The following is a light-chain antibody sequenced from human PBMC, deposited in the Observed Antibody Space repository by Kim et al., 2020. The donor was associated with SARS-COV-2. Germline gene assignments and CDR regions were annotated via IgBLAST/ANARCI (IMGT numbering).Light chain of an antibody. V-gene: IGKV4-1*01. CDR3: QEYYTSPYT. CDR2: WAS. CDR1: QSVLHSSDNKNY. J-gene: IGKJ2*01. Sequence: RATINCKSSQSVLHSSDNKNYLAWYQQKSGQPPKLLMYWASTRESGVPDRFSGSGSGTDFTLTISSLQAEDVAVYYCQEYYTSPYTFGQGTKLEI.